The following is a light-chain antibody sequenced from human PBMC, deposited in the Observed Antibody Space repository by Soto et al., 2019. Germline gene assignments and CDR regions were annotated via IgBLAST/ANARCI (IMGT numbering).Light chain of an antibody. CDR1: SSDVGAYIY. CDR2: EVN. Sequence: QSVLTQPASVSGSPGQSITISCGGTSSDVGAYIYVSWYQQYPGKAPKLIIYEVNNLPSGVSGRFSGSKSDTTAFLTISGLQAEDEADYYCSSYSDSDTKVFGTGTKVTVL. J-gene: IGLJ1*01. CDR3: SSYSDSDTKV. V-gene: IGLV2-14*01.